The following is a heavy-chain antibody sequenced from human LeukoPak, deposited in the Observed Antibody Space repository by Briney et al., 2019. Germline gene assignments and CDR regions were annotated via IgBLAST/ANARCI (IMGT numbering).Heavy chain of an antibody. CDR3: AGGLYYYYGMDV. CDR2: IYHSGST. V-gene: IGHV4-4*02. J-gene: IGHJ6*02. Sequence: SGTLSLTCAVSGGSISSSNWWSWVRQPPGKGLEWIGEIYHSGSTNYNPSLKSRVTISVDTSKNQFSLTLSSVTAADTAVYYCAGGLYYYYGMDVWGQGTTVTVSS. CDR1: GGSISSSNW.